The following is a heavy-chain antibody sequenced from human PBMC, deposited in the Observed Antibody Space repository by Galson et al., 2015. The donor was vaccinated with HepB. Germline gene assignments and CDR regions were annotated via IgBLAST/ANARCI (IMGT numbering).Heavy chain of an antibody. J-gene: IGHJ6*02. CDR1: GFSFTSHS. CDR3: ARNPASYDYFNMDV. CDR2: ISSGGTK. Sequence: SLRLSCAASGFSFTSHSMNWVRQAPGKGLEWVTYISSGGTKYYADSVKGRFTISRDNAKNFLYLHMNSLRGEDTAVYYCARNPASYDYFNMDVWGHGTTVTVSS. V-gene: IGHV3-48*01.